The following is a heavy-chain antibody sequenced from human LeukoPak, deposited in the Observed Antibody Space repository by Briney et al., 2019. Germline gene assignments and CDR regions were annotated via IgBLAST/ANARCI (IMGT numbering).Heavy chain of an antibody. CDR2: IYHSGST. V-gene: IGHV4-38-2*01. CDR3: ARVYSNFFDY. CDR1: GFTFSSYG. Sequence: GALRLSCAASGFTFSSYGMSWVRQAPGKGLEWMGSIYHSGSTYYNPSLKSRVTISVDTSKNQFSLKLSSVTAADTAVYYCARVYSNFFDYWGQGTLVTVSS. J-gene: IGHJ4*02. D-gene: IGHD5-18*01.